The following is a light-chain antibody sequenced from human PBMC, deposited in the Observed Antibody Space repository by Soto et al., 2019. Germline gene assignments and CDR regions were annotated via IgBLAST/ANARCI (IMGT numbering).Light chain of an antibody. V-gene: IGLV2-14*01. CDR2: EVG. CDR1: SSHVGGYNY. CDR3: SSSTSSSIFYV. J-gene: IGLJ1*01. Sequence: QSVLTQPASVSGSPGQSITIPCTGTSSHVGGYNYVSWYQQHPGKAPKLMIYEVGNRPSGVSNRLSGSKSGNTASLTTSGLRAEDEADYYCSSSTSSSIFYVFGTGTKVTVL.